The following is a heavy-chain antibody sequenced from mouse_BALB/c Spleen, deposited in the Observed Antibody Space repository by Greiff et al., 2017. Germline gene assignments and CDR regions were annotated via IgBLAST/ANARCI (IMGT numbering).Heavy chain of an antibody. CDR3: ARSRDGYYMGDY. J-gene: IGHJ4*01. CDR1: GYTFSSYW. CDR2: ILTGSGST. V-gene: IGHV1-9*01. Sequence: VQLQQSGAGLMQPGASVKISCTATGYTFSSYWIEWVKQRPGHGLEWIGEILTGSGSTNYNEKFKGKATFTADTSSNTAYMQLSSLTSEDSAVYYCARSRDGYYMGDYWGQGTSVTVSS. D-gene: IGHD2-3*01.